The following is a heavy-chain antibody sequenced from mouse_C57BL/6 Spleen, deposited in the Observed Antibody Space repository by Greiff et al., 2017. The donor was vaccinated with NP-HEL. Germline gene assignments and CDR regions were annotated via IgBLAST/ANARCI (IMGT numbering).Heavy chain of an antibody. V-gene: IGHV2-2*01. CDR2: IWSGGST. CDR3: ARAIYYYGSSLYWYFDV. Sequence: QVQLQESGPGLVQPSQSLSITCTVSGFSLTSYGVHWVRQSPGKGLEWLGVIWSGGSTDYNAAFISRLSISKDNSKSQVFFKMNSLQADDTAIYYCARAIYYYGSSLYWYFDVWGTGTTVTVSS. D-gene: IGHD1-1*01. J-gene: IGHJ1*03. CDR1: GFSLTSYG.